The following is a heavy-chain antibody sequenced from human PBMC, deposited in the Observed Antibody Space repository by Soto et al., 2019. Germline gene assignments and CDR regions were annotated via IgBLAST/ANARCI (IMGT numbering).Heavy chain of an antibody. Sequence: SETPSLTCTVSGGSSSRYYWSWIRQPPGKGLEWIGYIYYSGSTNYNPSLKSRVTISVDTSKNQFSLKLSSVTAADTAVYYCARDPYGDYYFDYWGQGTLVTVSS. CDR3: ARDPYGDYYFDY. V-gene: IGHV4-59*01. J-gene: IGHJ4*02. CDR1: GGSSSRYY. CDR2: IYYSGST. D-gene: IGHD4-17*01.